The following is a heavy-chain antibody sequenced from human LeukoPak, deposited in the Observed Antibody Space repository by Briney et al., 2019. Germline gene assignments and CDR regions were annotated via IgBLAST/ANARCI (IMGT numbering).Heavy chain of an antibody. Sequence: GGSLRLSCAASGFTFDDYAMHWVRQAPGKGLEWVSGISWNSGSIGYADSVKGRFTISRDNAKNSLYLQMNSLRAEDMALYYCAKDSIVGATTGAFDIWGQGTMVTVSS. D-gene: IGHD1-26*01. CDR1: GFTFDDYA. CDR2: ISWNSGSI. CDR3: AKDSIVGATTGAFDI. V-gene: IGHV3-9*03. J-gene: IGHJ3*02.